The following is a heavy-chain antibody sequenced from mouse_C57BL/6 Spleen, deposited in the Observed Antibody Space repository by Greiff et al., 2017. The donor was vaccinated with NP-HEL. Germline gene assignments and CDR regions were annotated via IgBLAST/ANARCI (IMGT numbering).Heavy chain of an antibody. J-gene: IGHJ3*01. CDR3: ANDYDGSWFAY. D-gene: IGHD2-4*01. CDR2: IYPGDGVT. Sequence: QVQLQQSGAELVKPGASVKISCKASGYAFSSYWMNWVKQRPGKGLEWIGQIYPGDGVTNYNGKFKGKATLTADKSSSTAYMQLSSLTSEDSAVYFCANDYDGSWFAYWGQGTLVTVSA. V-gene: IGHV1-80*01. CDR1: GYAFSSYW.